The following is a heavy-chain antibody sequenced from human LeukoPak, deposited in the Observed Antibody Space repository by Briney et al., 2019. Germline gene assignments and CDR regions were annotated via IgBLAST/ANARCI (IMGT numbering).Heavy chain of an antibody. Sequence: PGGSLGLSCVASGFTLRSYVMNWVRQTPGKGLEWVSSISGSGDSTFYADSVKGRFSISRDNSKNTLYLQVNGLRTEDTAVYHCAKDRLLNCRGDCYIFDYWGQGTLVTVSS. CDR2: ISGSGDST. J-gene: IGHJ4*02. CDR1: GFTLRSYV. CDR3: AKDRLLNCRGDCYIFDY. V-gene: IGHV3-23*01. D-gene: IGHD2-21*02.